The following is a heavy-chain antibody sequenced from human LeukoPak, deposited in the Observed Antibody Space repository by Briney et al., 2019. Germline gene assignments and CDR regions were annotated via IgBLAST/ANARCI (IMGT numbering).Heavy chain of an antibody. CDR1: GFTFSNYW. CDR2: IKQDGSEK. J-gene: IGHJ4*02. Sequence: SGGSLRLSCAASGFTFSNYWMSWVRQAPGKGLEWVANIKQDGSEKYYVDSVKGRFTIPRDNAKNSLYLQMNSLRAEDTALYYCAREDQPRGTFDYWGQGILVTVSS. D-gene: IGHD2-15*01. CDR3: AREDQPRGTFDY. V-gene: IGHV3-7*05.